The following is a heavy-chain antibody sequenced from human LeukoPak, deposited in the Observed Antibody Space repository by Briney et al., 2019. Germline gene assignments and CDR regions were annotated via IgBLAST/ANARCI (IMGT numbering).Heavy chain of an antibody. CDR2: ISNSGRTI. J-gene: IGHJ4*02. Sequence: PGGSLRLSCAASGFTFSDYYMSWIRLAPGKGLEWVSYISNSGRTIYYIDSVKGRSTVSRDNAKNSLHLQMSSLRAEDTAVYYCARSYEGYYYDSSGYYYGTFDYWGQGTLVTVSS. V-gene: IGHV3-11*04. CDR3: ARSYEGYYYDSSGYYYGTFDY. D-gene: IGHD3-22*01. CDR1: GFTFSDYY.